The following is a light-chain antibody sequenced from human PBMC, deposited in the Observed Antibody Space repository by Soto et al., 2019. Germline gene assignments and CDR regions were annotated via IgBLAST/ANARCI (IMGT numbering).Light chain of an antibody. CDR3: QNYNSAPRT. CDR2: AAS. V-gene: IGKV1-27*01. Sequence: DIQMTQSPSSLSASVGERVTITCRASQGISNYLAWYQQKPGQVPTLLIYAASTLQSGIPSRFSGSGSGTDFTLTISSLPPEDVATYYCQNYNSAPRTFGQGTKVEIK. CDR1: QGISNY. J-gene: IGKJ1*01.